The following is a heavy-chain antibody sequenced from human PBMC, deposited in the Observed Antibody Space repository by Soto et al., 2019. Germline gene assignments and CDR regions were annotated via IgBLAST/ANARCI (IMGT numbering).Heavy chain of an antibody. J-gene: IGHJ4*02. CDR1: GGSVSSGNYY. CDR3: ARSMYYSDGSNYSPFDY. D-gene: IGHD3-22*01. Sequence: QVQLQESGPGLVKPSETLSLTCTVSGGSVSSGNYYWSWIRQPPGKGLEWIGYFYYTGSTNYNPTLKSRVTRTRGASKNQFSLRLSSVTAADTAVYYCARSMYYSDGSNYSPFDYWGQGTLVTVSS. CDR2: FYYTGST. V-gene: IGHV4-61*01.